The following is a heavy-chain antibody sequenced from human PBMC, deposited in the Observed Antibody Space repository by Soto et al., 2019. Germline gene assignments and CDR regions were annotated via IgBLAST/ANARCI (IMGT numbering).Heavy chain of an antibody. Sequence: EVQLLESGGGLVQPGGSLRLSCAASGFAFSSYAMSWVRQAPGKGLEWVSSISGSTSGTYYADAVKGRFTISRDNSNNTLYLQVNSLSAEETAVYYFAKDRGFIDPFDYWGQGALVTVSA. CDR1: GFAFSSYA. V-gene: IGHV3-23*01. D-gene: IGHD3-16*02. CDR3: AKDRGFIDPFDY. CDR2: ISGSTSGT. J-gene: IGHJ4*02.